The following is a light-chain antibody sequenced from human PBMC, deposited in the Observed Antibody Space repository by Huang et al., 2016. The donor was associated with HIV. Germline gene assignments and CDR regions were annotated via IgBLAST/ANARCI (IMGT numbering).Light chain of an antibody. CDR1: QSISNN. J-gene: IGKJ4*01. V-gene: IGKV3-15*01. Sequence: EIVMTQSPATLSVSPGERATLSCRASQSISNNLAWYQQKPGQAPRLLVYGASTRATCVPVRFSRSVSGTVFTLTISSLQFEDSAVYYCQQYNDWLSLTFGGGTKVGIK. CDR2: GAS. CDR3: QQYNDWLSLT.